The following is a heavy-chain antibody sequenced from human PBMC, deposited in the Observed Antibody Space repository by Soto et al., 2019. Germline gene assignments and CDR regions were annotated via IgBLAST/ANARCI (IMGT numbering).Heavy chain of an antibody. CDR2: ITPNSGDT. V-gene: IGHV1-2*06. Sequence: ASVKVSCKTSGYIFTGYFIHWVRQTPGQGLQWLGRITPNSGDTKYGQTFQGRVTLTRDTSASTAYMELSGLRADDTALYYCVRLGYGSNSLEFWGQGTLVTVS. J-gene: IGHJ3*01. D-gene: IGHD3-10*01. CDR3: VRLGYGSNSLEF. CDR1: GYIFTGYF.